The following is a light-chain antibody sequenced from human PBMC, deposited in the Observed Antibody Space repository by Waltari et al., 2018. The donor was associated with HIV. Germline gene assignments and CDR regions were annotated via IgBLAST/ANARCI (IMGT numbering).Light chain of an antibody. CDR3: APYTVNSTGV. CDR2: DVN. CDR1: ASDIGRYNY. Sequence: QSALSQPASVSASPGQSVAISCSGSASDIGRYNYVSWYQQPPDRAPTLILFDVNNRPSGISDRFSGSKSGTTASLTISTVRTDDEADYYCAPYTVNSTGVFGTGTKLSVL. V-gene: IGLV2-14*03. J-gene: IGLJ1*01.